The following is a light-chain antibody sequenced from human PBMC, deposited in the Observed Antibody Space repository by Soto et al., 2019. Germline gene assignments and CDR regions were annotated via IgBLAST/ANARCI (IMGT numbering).Light chain of an antibody. CDR2: DAS. Sequence: DIVLTQSPVTLSLSPGARATLSCMASQSVRTYLAWYQVKPGQAPRLLIYDASSRASGVPARFSGIGSGTDFTLTISSLETEDFALYYCQQRNSWPPITFGQGTRLEIK. V-gene: IGKV3-11*01. CDR1: QSVRTY. CDR3: QQRNSWPPIT. J-gene: IGKJ5*01.